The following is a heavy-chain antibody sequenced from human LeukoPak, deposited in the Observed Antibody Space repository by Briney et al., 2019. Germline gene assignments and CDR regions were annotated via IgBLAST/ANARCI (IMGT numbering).Heavy chain of an antibody. Sequence: GGSLRLSCAASGFTFSIYAMSWVRQAPGKGLEWVSGMSGSGGSTYYADSVKGRFTISRDNSKNALYLQMNTLRAEDTAVYYCAKDREYSYVYDAFDIWGQGTLVTVSS. CDR1: GFTFSIYA. D-gene: IGHD3-16*01. J-gene: IGHJ3*02. V-gene: IGHV3-23*01. CDR2: MSGSGGST. CDR3: AKDREYSYVYDAFDI.